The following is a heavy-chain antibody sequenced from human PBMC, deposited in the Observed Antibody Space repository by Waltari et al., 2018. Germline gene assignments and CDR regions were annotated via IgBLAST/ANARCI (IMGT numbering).Heavy chain of an antibody. CDR3: ARLSWGVYYYMDV. CDR2: IYYSGST. J-gene: IGHJ6*03. CDR1: GGSISSYH. Sequence: QVQLQGSGPALVKPSETLSLTCTVSGGSISSYHWSWIRQPPGKGLEWIGYIYYSGSTNYNPSLKSRVTISVDTSKNQFSLKLSSVTAADTAVYYCARLSWGVYYYMDVWGKGTTVTVSS. D-gene: IGHD3-16*01. V-gene: IGHV4-59*01.